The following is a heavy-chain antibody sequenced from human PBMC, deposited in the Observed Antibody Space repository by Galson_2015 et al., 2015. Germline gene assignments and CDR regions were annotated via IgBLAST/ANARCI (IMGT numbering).Heavy chain of an antibody. Sequence: QSGAEVKKPGESLKISCKGSGYSFTNNWIGWARQMSGKGLEWMGIIYPGDSDTRYSPSFQGQVTISVDKSISTSYLQLSSLKASDTAMYYCARLTGRDEAFDIWGQGTVVSVSS. CDR1: GYSFTNNW. J-gene: IGHJ3*02. CDR3: ARLTGRDEAFDI. CDR2: IYPGDSDT. D-gene: IGHD1-20*01. V-gene: IGHV5-51*01.